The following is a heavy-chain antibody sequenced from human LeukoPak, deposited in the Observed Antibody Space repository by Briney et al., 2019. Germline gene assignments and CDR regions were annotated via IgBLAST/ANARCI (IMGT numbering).Heavy chain of an antibody. V-gene: IGHV3-66*04. CDR2: IYSGGST. D-gene: IGHD5-18*01. CDR1: GFTFSDNH. J-gene: IGHJ4*02. CDR3: AGHVDTAMDDTDY. Sequence: PGGSLRLSCAASGFTFSDNHMSWVRQAPGKGLEWVSVIYSGGSTYYADSVKGRFTISRDNSKNTLYLQMNSLRAEDTAVYYCAGHVDTAMDDTDYWGQGTLVTVSS.